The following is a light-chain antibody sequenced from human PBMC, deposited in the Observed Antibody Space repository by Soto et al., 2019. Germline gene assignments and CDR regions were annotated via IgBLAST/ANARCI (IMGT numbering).Light chain of an antibody. CDR2: STN. V-gene: IGLV1-44*01. CDR3: AAWDESLSGVV. Sequence: QSVLTQPPSASGTPGQRVTISCSGSSSNIGSNTVNWYQQLPGTAPKLLIYSTNQRPSGVPDRFSGSKSGTSASLAISGLQSEDEADYYCAAWDESLSGVVFGGGTKLTVL. CDR1: SSNIGSNT. J-gene: IGLJ2*01.